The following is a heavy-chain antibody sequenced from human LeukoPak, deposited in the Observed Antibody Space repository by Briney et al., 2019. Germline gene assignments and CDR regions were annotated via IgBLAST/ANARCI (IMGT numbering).Heavy chain of an antibody. V-gene: IGHV3-11*06. D-gene: IGHD3-10*01. CDR3: AREDYYGTGSYYDENWYFDL. J-gene: IGHJ2*01. Sequence: PGGSLRLSCAASGFTFSDYYMSWIRQAAGEGLEWVSYISSRSSYTNYANSMKGRFTISRDNAKTSLYLQMNSLRAEDTAVYYCAREDYYGTGSYYDENWYFDLWGRGTLVTVSS. CDR1: GFTFSDYY. CDR2: ISSRSSYT.